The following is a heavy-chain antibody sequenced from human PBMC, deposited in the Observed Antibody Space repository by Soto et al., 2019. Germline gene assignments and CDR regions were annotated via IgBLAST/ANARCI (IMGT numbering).Heavy chain of an antibody. D-gene: IGHD6-19*01. CDR3: VRVQLSSVRYKSPDY. CDR1: GFTFSDYY. J-gene: IGHJ4*02. CDR2: IRNKANSYTT. Sequence: GGSLRLSCAASGFTFSDYYMDWVRQAPGKGLEWVGRIRNKANSYTTDHGASVKGRFTVSRDDSKNSLYLQMNSLKTEDTAVYYCVRVQLSSVRYKSPDYWGKVILVSVSS. V-gene: IGHV3-72*01.